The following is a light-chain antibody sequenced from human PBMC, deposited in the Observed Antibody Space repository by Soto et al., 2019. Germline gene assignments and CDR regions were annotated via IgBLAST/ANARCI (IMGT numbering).Light chain of an antibody. J-gene: IGKJ1*01. CDR1: EDVSSK. V-gene: IGKV3-15*01. Sequence: IFMTQSPSTLSVSPGGRATLSCRASEDVSSKLAWYQQKPGLPPRLVIYDASTRATGIPGRFSGSGSGKDFSLTISGRQSADFASYYCLQYDTWPPGTFGQGTTVEI. CDR3: LQYDTWPPGT. CDR2: DAS.